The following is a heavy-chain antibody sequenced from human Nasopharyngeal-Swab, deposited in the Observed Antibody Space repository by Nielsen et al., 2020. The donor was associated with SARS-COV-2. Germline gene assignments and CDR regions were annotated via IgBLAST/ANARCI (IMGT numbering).Heavy chain of an antibody. J-gene: IGHJ4*02. D-gene: IGHD2-2*01. CDR2: IRSTIDGGTT. Sequence: GESLKISCVASGVSFSNTWMTWVRQIPGKGLEWVGRIRSTIDGGTTDYAAPVKGRFSISKDDSKNTLYLQMNGLETEDTGVYFCATDYDKKYQVLCLWGQGTLVTVSS. V-gene: IGHV3-15*01. CDR3: ATDYDKKYQVLCL. CDR1: GVSFSNTW.